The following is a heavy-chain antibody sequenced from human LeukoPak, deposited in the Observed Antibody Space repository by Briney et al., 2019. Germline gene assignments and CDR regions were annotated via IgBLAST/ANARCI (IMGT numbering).Heavy chain of an antibody. Sequence: PGGSLRLSCTASGFKFDDYGMTWVRQAPGKGLEWVSSISSSSSYIYYADSVKGRFTISRDNAKNSLYLQMNSLRAEDTAVYYCARDYYDSSGYPVYFDYWGQGTLVTVSS. J-gene: IGHJ4*02. CDR2: ISSSSSYI. V-gene: IGHV3-21*01. CDR1: GFKFDDYG. CDR3: ARDYYDSSGYPVYFDY. D-gene: IGHD3-22*01.